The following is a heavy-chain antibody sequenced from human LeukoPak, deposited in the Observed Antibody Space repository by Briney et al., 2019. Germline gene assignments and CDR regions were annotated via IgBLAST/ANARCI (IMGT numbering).Heavy chain of an antibody. CDR1: GLTFSSYS. CDR2: ISSSSSYI. Sequence: GGSLRLSCAASGLTFSSYSMNWVRQAPGKGLEWVSSISSSSSYIYYADSVKGRFTISRDNAKSTLYLQMNSLGAEDTAVYYCAKDAVYGSGSVDYWGQGALVTVSS. CDR3: AKDAVYGSGSVDY. V-gene: IGHV3-21*01. D-gene: IGHD3-10*01. J-gene: IGHJ4*02.